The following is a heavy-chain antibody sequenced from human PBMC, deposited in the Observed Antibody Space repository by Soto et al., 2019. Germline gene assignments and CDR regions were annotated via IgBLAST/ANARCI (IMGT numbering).Heavy chain of an antibody. Sequence: GGSLRLSCAASGFTFRYYYMTWIRQAPGKGLEWVSYISSSGTGIYYPDSVRGRFTISRDNAKNSLNLHMNSLRAEDTAVYYCARAYSDAFDIWGQGTMVTVSS. CDR2: ISSSGTGI. V-gene: IGHV3-11*01. J-gene: IGHJ3*02. D-gene: IGHD2-15*01. CDR1: GFTFRYYY. CDR3: ARAYSDAFDI.